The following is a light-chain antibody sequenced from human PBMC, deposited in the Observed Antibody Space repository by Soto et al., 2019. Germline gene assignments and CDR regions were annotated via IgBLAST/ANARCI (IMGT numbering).Light chain of an antibody. Sequence: DIVMTQSPDSLAVSLGERATINCKSSQSVLYSSNNKNYLAWYQQKPGQPPKLLIYWASTGESGVPDRFSGSGSGTDFTLTISSLQAEDVAVYYCQQYYSTPQTFGQGTKVEIK. CDR2: WAS. CDR3: QQYYSTPQT. V-gene: IGKV4-1*01. J-gene: IGKJ1*01. CDR1: QSVLYSSNNKNY.